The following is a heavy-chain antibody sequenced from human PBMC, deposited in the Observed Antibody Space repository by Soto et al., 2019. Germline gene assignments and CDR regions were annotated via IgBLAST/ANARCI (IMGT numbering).Heavy chain of an antibody. CDR3: ASPDSSGWSPPAFDI. J-gene: IGHJ3*02. V-gene: IGHV1-69*13. Sequence: SVKVSCKASGGTFSSYAISWVRQAPGQGPEWMGGIIPIFGTANYAQKFQGRVTITADESTSTAYMELSSLRSEDTAVYYCASPDSSGWSPPAFDIWGQGTMVIVSS. CDR2: IIPIFGTA. D-gene: IGHD6-19*01. CDR1: GGTFSSYA.